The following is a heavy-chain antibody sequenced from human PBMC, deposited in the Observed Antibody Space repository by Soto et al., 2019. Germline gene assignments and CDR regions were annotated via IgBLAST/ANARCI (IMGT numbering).Heavy chain of an antibody. CDR3: ARSPILGVLQFWYFDL. J-gene: IGHJ2*01. Sequence: PSETLSLTCAVYGGSFSGYYWSWIRQPPGKGLEWIGYIYYSGSTNYNPSLKSRVTISVDTSKNQFSLKLSSVTAADTAVYYCARSPILGVLQFWYFDLWGRGTLVTVSS. V-gene: IGHV4-59*08. CDR1: GGSFSGYY. D-gene: IGHD3-16*01. CDR2: IYYSGST.